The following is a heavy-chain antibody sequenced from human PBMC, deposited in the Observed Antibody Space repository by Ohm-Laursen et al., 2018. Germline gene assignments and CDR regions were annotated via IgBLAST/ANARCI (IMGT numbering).Heavy chain of an antibody. CDR1: GFTFSSYA. CDR3: AKVGGRIALVPAAKGLPDS. Sequence: SLRLSCAASGFTFSSYAMIWVRQPSGKGLEWVSGISDSGGATYYADSVKGRFTISRDNSENTLYLQMNRLRAEDTAVYYCAKVGGRIALVPAAKGLPDSWGQGTLVTVSS. J-gene: IGHJ5*01. CDR2: ISDSGGAT. V-gene: IGHV3-23*01. D-gene: IGHD2-2*01.